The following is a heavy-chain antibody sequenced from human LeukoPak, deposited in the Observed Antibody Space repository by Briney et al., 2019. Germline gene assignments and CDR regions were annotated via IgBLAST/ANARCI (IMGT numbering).Heavy chain of an antibody. J-gene: IGHJ5*02. Sequence: SETLSLTCTVSGGSISGYYWSWIRQPAGKGLEWIGRIYTSGSTNYNPSLKSRVTMSVDTSKNQFSLKLSSVTAADTAVYYCARASPTTNKGAYGWFDPWGQGTLVAVSS. D-gene: IGHD1-14*01. CDR3: ARASPTTNKGAYGWFDP. CDR2: IYTSGST. V-gene: IGHV4-4*07. CDR1: GGSISGYY.